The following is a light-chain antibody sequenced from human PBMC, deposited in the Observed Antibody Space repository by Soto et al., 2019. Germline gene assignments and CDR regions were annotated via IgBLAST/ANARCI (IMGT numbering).Light chain of an antibody. CDR3: LQYSSYPWT. CDR1: QRISSW. J-gene: IGKJ1*01. V-gene: IGKV1-5*03. CDR2: KAS. Sequence: DIQMTQSPSTLSASVGDRVTITCRASQRISSWLAWYQQKPGKAPRLLMYKASSLESGVPPRFSGSGSGTEFSLTINSLQPDDLATYYCLQYSSYPWTFGQGTKVAIK.